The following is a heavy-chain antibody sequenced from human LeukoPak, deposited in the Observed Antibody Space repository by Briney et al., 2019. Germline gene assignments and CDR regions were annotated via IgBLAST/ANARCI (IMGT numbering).Heavy chain of an antibody. D-gene: IGHD2-2*02. CDR3: VREMASCCYTPLEY. V-gene: IGHV3-48*04. CDR2: ITSSSGTV. CDR1: GFTFSSYS. J-gene: IGHJ4*02. Sequence: GGSLGLSCAASGFTFSSYSMNWVRQAPGKGLEGVSYITSSSGTVYYGDSVKGRFTISRENAKNSLYLQMNSLRAEDTAVYYCVREMASCCYTPLEYWGQGTLVTVSS.